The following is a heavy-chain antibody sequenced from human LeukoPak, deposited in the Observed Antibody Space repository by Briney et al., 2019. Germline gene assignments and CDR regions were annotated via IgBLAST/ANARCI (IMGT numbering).Heavy chain of an antibody. V-gene: IGHV3-30*02. CDR1: GFTFSSYA. D-gene: IGHD6-19*01. CDR3: ARGDYSSGWYCAY. CDR2: IAHDRNNK. J-gene: IGHJ4*02. Sequence: PGGSLRLSCAASGFTFSSYAMSWVRQAPGKGLEWVAFIAHDRNNKYYADSVKGRFTISRDNSKNTLYLQMNSLRAEDTAVYYCARGDYSSGWYCAYWGQGALVTVSS.